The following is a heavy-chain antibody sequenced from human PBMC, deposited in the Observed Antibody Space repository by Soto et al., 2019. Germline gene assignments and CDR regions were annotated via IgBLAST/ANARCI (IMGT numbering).Heavy chain of an antibody. CDR2: IYSGGYT. CDR1: GFTVSNNY. V-gene: IGHV3-53*01. J-gene: IGHJ4*02. CDR3: APDRGGGGY. D-gene: IGHD3-10*01. Sequence: EVQLVESGGGLIQPGGSLRLSCAVSGFTVSNNYMSWVRQAPGKGLEGVSVIYSGGYTAYGDSVKGRFTISRDNSKNTFYLKRKGRRPDDTAVFYCAPDRGGGGYWGQGTLVTVSS.